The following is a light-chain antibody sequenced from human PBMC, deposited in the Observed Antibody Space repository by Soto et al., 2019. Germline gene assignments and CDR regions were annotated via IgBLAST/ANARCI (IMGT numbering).Light chain of an antibody. CDR2: AAS. J-gene: IGKJ2*01. CDR1: QSVSTY. V-gene: IGKV3-11*01. CDR3: QHLSTWPRT. Sequence: EIVLTQSPATLSLSQGESATLSCRPSQSVSTYLSWYQQKPRQAPRLLIYAASNRATGVPSRFRGSGSGTALTLTSRGPDPEDFSCYYCQHLSTWPRTFGQGTKLDIK.